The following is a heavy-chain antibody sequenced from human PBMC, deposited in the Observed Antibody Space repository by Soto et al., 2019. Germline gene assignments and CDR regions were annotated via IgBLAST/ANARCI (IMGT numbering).Heavy chain of an antibody. CDR1: GGTFSSYA. J-gene: IGHJ4*02. D-gene: IGHD3-16*01. CDR2: IIPIFGTA. Sequence: QGQLVQSGAEVKKPGSSVKVSCKASGGTFSSYAISWVRQAPGQGLEWMGGIIPIFGTANYAQKFQGRVTIPAAESTSTAYMELSSLRSEDTAVYYCARQVGGVSAPYYFDDWGQGTLVTVSS. CDR3: ARQVGGVSAPYYFDD. V-gene: IGHV1-69*01.